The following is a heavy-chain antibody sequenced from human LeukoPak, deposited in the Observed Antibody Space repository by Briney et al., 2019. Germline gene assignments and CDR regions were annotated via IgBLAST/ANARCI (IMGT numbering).Heavy chain of an antibody. CDR3: ARSGSYFSFDI. J-gene: IGHJ3*02. Sequence: SETLSLTCTVSGGSSSDYYWSWIRQPPGKGLEWIGYIYYRGGTNYNPSLERRVTISGDTSKNQFSLKLSSLTAADTAVYYCARSGSYFSFDIWGQGTMVTVSS. CDR2: IYYRGGT. CDR1: GGSSSDYY. D-gene: IGHD1-26*01. V-gene: IGHV4-59*12.